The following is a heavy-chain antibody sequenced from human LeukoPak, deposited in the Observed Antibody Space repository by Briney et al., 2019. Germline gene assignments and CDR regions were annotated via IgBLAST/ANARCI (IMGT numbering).Heavy chain of an antibody. Sequence: SETLSLTCAVYGGSFNGYFWSWIRQPPGKGLEWIGEINHSGSTNYNTSLKSRVTISVDTSKNQFSLKLSSVTAADTAVYYCARRGTITIFGVVSDYYYYMDVWGKGTTVTVSS. CDR1: GGSFNGYF. V-gene: IGHV4-34*01. CDR2: INHSGST. CDR3: ARRGTITIFGVVSDYYYYMDV. J-gene: IGHJ6*03. D-gene: IGHD3-3*01.